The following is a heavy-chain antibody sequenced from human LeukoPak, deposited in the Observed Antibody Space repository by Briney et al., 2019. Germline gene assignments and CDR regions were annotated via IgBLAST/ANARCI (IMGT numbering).Heavy chain of an antibody. CDR3: ARGPPYMTAWSRVDY. V-gene: IGHV4-38-2*01. J-gene: IGHJ4*02. D-gene: IGHD1-1*01. Sequence: SEALSLTCAVSGYSISSGYYWGWIRQPPGKGLEWIGIVHHSGSTYYNPSLKSRVTISADTSKNQFSLNLSSVTAADTAVYYCARGPPYMTAWSRVDYWGQGTLVTVSS. CDR2: VHHSGST. CDR1: GYSISSGYY.